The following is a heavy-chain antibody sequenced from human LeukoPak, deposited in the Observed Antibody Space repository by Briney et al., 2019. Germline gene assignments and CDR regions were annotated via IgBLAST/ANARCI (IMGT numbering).Heavy chain of an antibody. Sequence: PSVTLSLTCTVSGYSISSGYYWGWIRQPPGKGLEWIGRIYSSGSTNYNPSLKSRVTMSVDTSKNQFSLKLSSVTAADTAVYYCARMFGYYGSESYGYYYYMDVWGKGTTVTISS. CDR1: GYSISSGYY. CDR3: ARMFGYYGSESYGYYYYMDV. CDR2: IYSSGST. V-gene: IGHV4-38-2*02. J-gene: IGHJ6*03. D-gene: IGHD3-10*01.